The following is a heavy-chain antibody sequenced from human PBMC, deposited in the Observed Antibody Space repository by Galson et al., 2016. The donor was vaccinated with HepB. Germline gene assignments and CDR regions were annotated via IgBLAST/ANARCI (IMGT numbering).Heavy chain of an antibody. D-gene: IGHD1-26*01. CDR3: VKDRGNYRGFDY. CDR2: ITSTSSDI. V-gene: IGHV3-21*04. J-gene: IGHJ4*02. CDR1: GFTFSTQS. Sequence: LRLSCAATGFTFSTQSMNWVRQAPGKGLEWVSSITSTSSDISYADSVRGRFTISRDNRKKSLYLQMNSLRSEDTGLYYCVKDRGNYRGFDYWGQGTLVTVSS.